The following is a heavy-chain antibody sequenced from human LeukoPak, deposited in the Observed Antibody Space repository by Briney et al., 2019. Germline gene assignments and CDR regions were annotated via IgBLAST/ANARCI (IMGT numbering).Heavy chain of an antibody. Sequence: ASVKVSCKASGYSFTSFYIHWVRQAPGQGLEWMGITNPSGGATNYAQKFQGRVTMTRDTSTSTVYMELRSLRSDDTAVYYCARVARIVVPAAIPYFDQWGQGTLVTVSS. V-gene: IGHV1-46*01. CDR1: GYSFTSFY. CDR3: ARVARIVVPAAIPYFDQ. CDR2: TNPSGGAT. J-gene: IGHJ4*02. D-gene: IGHD2-2*01.